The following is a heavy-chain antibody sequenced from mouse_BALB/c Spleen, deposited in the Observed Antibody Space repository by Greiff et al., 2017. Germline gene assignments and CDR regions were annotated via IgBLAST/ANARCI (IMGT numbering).Heavy chain of an antibody. CDR1: GYSITSDYA. D-gene: IGHD2-12*01. CDR3: ARDKSLRGYYAMDY. V-gene: IGHV3-2*02. Sequence: EVQLQESGPGLVKPSQSLSLTCTVTGYSITSDYAWNWIRQFPGNKLEWMGYISYSGSTSYNPPLKSRISITRDTSKNQFFLQLNSVTTEDTATYYCARDKSLRGYYAMDYWGQGTSVTVSS. CDR2: ISYSGST. J-gene: IGHJ4*01.